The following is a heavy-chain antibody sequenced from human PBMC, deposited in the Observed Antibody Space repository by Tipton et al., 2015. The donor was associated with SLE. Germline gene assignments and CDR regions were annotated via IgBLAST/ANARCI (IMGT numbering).Heavy chain of an antibody. CDR2: ISYVGSNK. D-gene: IGHD3-16*01. V-gene: IGHV3-30*04. CDR3: AGGLALYGMGV. Sequence: SLRLSCAASGFTFSSYAMHWGRQAPGKGLEWVAVISYVGSNKYYADSVKGRFTISRDNSKNTLYLQMNSLRAEGTAVYYCAGGLALYGMGVWGHGTTVTVPS. CDR1: GFTFSSYA. J-gene: IGHJ6*02.